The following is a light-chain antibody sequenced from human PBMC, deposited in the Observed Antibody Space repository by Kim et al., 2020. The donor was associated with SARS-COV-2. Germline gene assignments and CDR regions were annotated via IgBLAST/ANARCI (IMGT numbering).Light chain of an antibody. CDR2: GAS. J-gene: IGKJ2*01. Sequence: EVVLTQSPGTVSLSPGERATLSCRASQSISSNYLAWYQQKPGQAPTLLIYGASSRATGIPDRFRGSGSGTDFTLIITRLEPEDFPVYYCQQYGGSLQTFGQGTKLDI. V-gene: IGKV3-20*01. CDR3: QQYGGSLQT. CDR1: QSISSNY.